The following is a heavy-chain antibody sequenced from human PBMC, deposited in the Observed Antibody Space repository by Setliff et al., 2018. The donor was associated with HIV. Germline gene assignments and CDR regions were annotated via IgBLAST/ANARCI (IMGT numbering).Heavy chain of an antibody. V-gene: IGHV1-18*01. CDR3: ARPRVFDSFDV. CDR1: GYIFTKYG. J-gene: IGHJ3*01. CDR2: ISENRLRT. Sequence: ASVKVSCKASGYIFTKYGISWVRQAPGQGLEWMGWISENRLRTHYAQKFQGRVSVTTDTSTTTAYMEIPRLTSDDAAVYYCARPRVFDSFDVWGQGTLVTVSS.